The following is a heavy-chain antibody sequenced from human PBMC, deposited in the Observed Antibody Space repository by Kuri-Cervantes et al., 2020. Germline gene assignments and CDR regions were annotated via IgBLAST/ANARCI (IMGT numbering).Heavy chain of an antibody. J-gene: IGHJ3*02. V-gene: IGHV3-30-3*01. CDR2: ISYDGSNK. CDR1: GFTFSSYA. Sequence: GGSLRLSCAASGFTFSSYAMHWVRQAPGKGLEWVAVISYDGSNKYYADSVKGRFTISRDNSKNTLYLQMNSLRAEDTAVYYCAKDRLNGAFDIWGQGTMVTVSS. D-gene: IGHD2-8*01. CDR3: AKDRLNGAFDI.